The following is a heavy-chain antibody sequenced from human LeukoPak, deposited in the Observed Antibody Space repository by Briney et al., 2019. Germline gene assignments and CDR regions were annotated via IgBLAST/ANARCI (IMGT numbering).Heavy chain of an antibody. V-gene: IGHV3-30*18. J-gene: IGHJ4*02. CDR3: AKERQWLVLDY. Sequence: GGSLRLSCAASGFTFTNAWMNWVRQAPGKGLEWVAVMSYDGTNKYYADSVKGRFTISRDNSKNTLNLQMNSLRAEDTAVYYCAKERQWLVLDYWGQGTLVTVSS. D-gene: IGHD6-19*01. CDR2: MSYDGTNK. CDR1: GFTFTNAW.